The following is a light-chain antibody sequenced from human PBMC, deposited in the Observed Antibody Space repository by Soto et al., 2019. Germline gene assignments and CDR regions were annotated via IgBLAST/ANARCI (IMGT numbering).Light chain of an antibody. CDR2: GNS. CDR3: QSYDSSLSGAVV. V-gene: IGLV1-40*03. Sequence: QAVVTHPPSVSVAPGQRVTISGTGSSSNIGAGYDVHWYQQLPGPAPKLLIYGNSKRPSGVPDRFSGSKYGASASLAITGLQAGDEADYYCQSYDSSLSGAVVFGGGTKVNVL. J-gene: IGLJ2*01. CDR1: SSNIGAGYD.